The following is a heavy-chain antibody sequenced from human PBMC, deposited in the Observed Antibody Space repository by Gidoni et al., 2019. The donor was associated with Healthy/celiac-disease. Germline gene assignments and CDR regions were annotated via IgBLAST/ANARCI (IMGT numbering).Heavy chain of an antibody. CDR2: IIPILGIA. J-gene: IGHJ4*02. CDR3: ARRGGDWNYAG. CDR1: GGTFSSYA. V-gene: IGHV1-69*09. Sequence: QVQLVQSGAEVKKPGSSVKVSCKSSGGTFSSYAISWVRQAPGQGLEWMGRIIPILGIANYAQKFQGRVTITADKSTSTAYMELSSLRSEDTAVYYCARRGGDWNYAGWGQGTLVTVSS. D-gene: IGHD1-7*01.